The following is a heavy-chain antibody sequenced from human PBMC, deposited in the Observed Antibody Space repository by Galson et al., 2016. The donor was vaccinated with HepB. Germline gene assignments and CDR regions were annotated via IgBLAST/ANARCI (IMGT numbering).Heavy chain of an antibody. J-gene: IGHJ4*02. CDR2: VSPLLGSA. CDR1: GDIFSNYA. Sequence: SVKVSCKASGDIFSNYAFSWVRQAPGQGLEWVGRVSPLLGSANYAQRFQGRVTITADESTSTTYMELNSLTYDDSAAYYCAREAGITAMYYFDSWGQGTPVTVSS. CDR3: AREAGITAMYYFDS. D-gene: IGHD5-18*01. V-gene: IGHV1-69*11.